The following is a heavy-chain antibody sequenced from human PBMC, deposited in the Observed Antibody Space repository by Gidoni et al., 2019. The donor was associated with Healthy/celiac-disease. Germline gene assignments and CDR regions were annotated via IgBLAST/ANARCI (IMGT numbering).Heavy chain of an antibody. Sequence: EVQLVESGGGLVQPGGSLRLSCAASGFPFSSYWLHWVRQAPGKGLVWVSRINSDGSSTSYADSVKGRFTISRDNAKNTLYLQMNSLRAEDTAVYYCARFDGSGSYYPTFDYWGQGTLVTVSS. J-gene: IGHJ4*02. CDR3: ARFDGSGSYYPTFDY. CDR2: INSDGSST. V-gene: IGHV3-74*01. D-gene: IGHD3-10*01. CDR1: GFPFSSYW.